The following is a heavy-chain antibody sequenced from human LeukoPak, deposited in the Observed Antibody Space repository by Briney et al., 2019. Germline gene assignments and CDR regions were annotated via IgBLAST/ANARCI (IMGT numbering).Heavy chain of an antibody. CDR2: MNPNSGNT. D-gene: IGHD6-19*01. Sequence: GASVKVSCKASGYTFTSYDINWVRQATGQGLEWMGWMNPNSGNTGYAQKFQGRVTMTRNTSISTAYMELSSLRSEDTAVYYCARPTPHSSGWYSLWFDPWGQGTLVTVSS. J-gene: IGHJ5*02. CDR1: GYTFTSYD. V-gene: IGHV1-8*01. CDR3: ARPTPHSSGWYSLWFDP.